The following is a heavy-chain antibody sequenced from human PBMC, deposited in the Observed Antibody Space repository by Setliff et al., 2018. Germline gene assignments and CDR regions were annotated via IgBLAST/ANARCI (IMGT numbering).Heavy chain of an antibody. CDR3: ARGPRFDYESPTYRRRFDP. D-gene: IGHD3-22*01. V-gene: IGHV4-4*08. CDR1: GASVRTYY. CDR2: IYGMGET. J-gene: IGHJ5*02. Sequence: PSETLSLTCTVSGASVRTYYWTWIRQPPGKGLEWIGNIYGMGETKYHPSLKSRVTISLDKTKNAFSLRLTSVTAADTGVYFCARGPRFDYESPTYRRRFDPWGQGTAVTVSS.